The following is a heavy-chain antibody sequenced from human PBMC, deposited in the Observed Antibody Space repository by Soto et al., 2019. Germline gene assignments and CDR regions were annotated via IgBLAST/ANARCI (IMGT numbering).Heavy chain of an antibody. J-gene: IGHJ4*02. CDR2: VSSSSSTI. D-gene: IGHD5-18*01. CDR3: ARDRGYTYGFDF. V-gene: IGHV3-48*02. CDR1: GLTFTSYS. Sequence: GGSLRLSCAASGLTFTSYSMNWVRQAPGKGLEWVSFVSSSSSTIYYADSVKGRFTISRDNAKNSLYLQMNSLRDEDTAVYYCARDRGYTYGFDFWGQGALVTVSS.